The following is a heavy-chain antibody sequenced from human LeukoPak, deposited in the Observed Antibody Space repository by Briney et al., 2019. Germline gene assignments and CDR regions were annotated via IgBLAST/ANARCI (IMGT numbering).Heavy chain of an antibody. V-gene: IGHV6-1*01. CDR2: TYCRSKWYN. J-gene: IGHJ5*02. CDR3: TGVLGAVAFDWFDP. D-gene: IGHD6-19*01. Sequence: SQTLSLTCAISGDSVSRDTATWNWIRQSPSRGLEWLGRTYCRSKWYNDYAESVKSRITINPDTSKNQFSLQLNSVTPEDTAVYYCTGVLGAVAFDWFDPWGQGTLVTVSS. CDR1: GDSVSRDTAT.